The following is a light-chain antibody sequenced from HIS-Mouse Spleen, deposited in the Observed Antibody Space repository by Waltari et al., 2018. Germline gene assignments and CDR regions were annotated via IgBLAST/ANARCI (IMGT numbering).Light chain of an antibody. V-gene: IGLV3-21*03. CDR3: QVWDSSSDHVV. Sequence: SYVLTQPPSASVAPGKTARITCGGNNTGRKSVHWYQQKPGQAPLLVVYDDSDRPSGIPERFSGSNSGNTATLTISRVEAGDEADYYCQVWDSSSDHVVFGGGTKLTVL. CDR2: DDS. J-gene: IGLJ2*01. CDR1: NTGRKS.